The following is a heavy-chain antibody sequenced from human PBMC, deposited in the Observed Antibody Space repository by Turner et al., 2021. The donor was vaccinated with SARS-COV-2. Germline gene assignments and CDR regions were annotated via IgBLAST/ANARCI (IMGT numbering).Heavy chain of an antibody. CDR3: TTGKTYYYVSSAYYYSVDY. CDR1: GFTFCNAW. CDR2: INRKTDGGTA. V-gene: IGHV3-15*01. Sequence: EVQLVESGGGLVQPGGSLRLSCAASGFTFCNAWMSWVRQAPGKGLEWVGRINRKTDGGTADYAAPVKGRFTISRDDSKNTLYLQMNSLKTEDTAVYYCTTGKTYYYVSSAYYYSVDYWGQGTLVTVSS. J-gene: IGHJ4*02. D-gene: IGHD3-22*01.